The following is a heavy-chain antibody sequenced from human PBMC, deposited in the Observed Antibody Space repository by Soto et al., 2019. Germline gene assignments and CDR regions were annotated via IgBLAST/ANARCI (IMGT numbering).Heavy chain of an antibody. CDR2: ISSSSSYI. V-gene: IGHV3-21*01. CDR3: ARGNQLKLYYYYYGMDV. D-gene: IGHD2-2*01. J-gene: IGHJ6*02. CDR1: GFTFSSYS. Sequence: GGSLRLSCAASGFTFSSYSMNWVRQAPGKGLEWVSSISSSSSYIYYADSVKGRFTISRDNAKNSLYLQMNSLRAEDTAVYYCARGNQLKLYYYYYGMDVWGQGTTVTVSS.